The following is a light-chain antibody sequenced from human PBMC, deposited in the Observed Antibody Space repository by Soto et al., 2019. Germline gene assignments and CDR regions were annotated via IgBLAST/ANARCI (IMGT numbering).Light chain of an antibody. CDR1: SGDIGGYNY. CDR2: DVN. J-gene: IGLJ2*01. Sequence: QSALTQPRSVSGSPGQSVTISCTGASGDIGGYNYVSWYQHHPGKAPKLIVFDVNKRPSGVPDRFSGSKSGNTASLTISGLQPEDEADYYCTSYTTTSTVVFGGGTKLTVL. V-gene: IGLV2-11*01. CDR3: TSYTTTSTVV.